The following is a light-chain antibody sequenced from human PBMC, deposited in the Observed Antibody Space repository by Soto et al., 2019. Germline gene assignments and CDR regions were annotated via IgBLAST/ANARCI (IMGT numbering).Light chain of an antibody. CDR3: QQYGQMYP. J-gene: IGKJ2*01. Sequence: EIVLTQSPGTLSLSPGERATLSCRASQSVSSSYLAWYQQKPGQAPRLLIYGASSRATGIPDRFSGSGSGTDFTLTISRLEPEDFAVYYCQQYGQMYPFGQGTKLEIK. V-gene: IGKV3-20*01. CDR1: QSVSSSY. CDR2: GAS.